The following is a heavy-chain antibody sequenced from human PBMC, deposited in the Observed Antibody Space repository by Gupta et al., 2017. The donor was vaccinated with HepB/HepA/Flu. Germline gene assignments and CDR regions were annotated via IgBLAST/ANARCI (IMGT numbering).Heavy chain of an antibody. D-gene: IGHD2-21*01. CDR3: ARDGELESHYGLDV. CDR2: IWYDGSNI. Sequence: QEHLVESGGGVVQPRKSVRPSCIACGFNFGIYGMHWVRQAPGKGLEWVAVIWYDGSNINYADSVKGRFTISRDNSKNTLYLQMNGLRAEDTAVYYCARDGELESHYGLDVWGQGTTVTVSS. CDR1: GFNFGIYG. V-gene: IGHV3-33*08. J-gene: IGHJ6*02.